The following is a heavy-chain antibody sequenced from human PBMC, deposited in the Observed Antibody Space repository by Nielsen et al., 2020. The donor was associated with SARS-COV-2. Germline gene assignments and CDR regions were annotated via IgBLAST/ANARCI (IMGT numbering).Heavy chain of an antibody. V-gene: IGHV1-2*06. CDR1: GYTFTGYY. Sequence: ASVKVSCKASGYTFTGYYMHWVRQAPGQGLEWMGRINPNSGGTDYAQKFQGRVTVTRDTSISTAYMELNRLTSDDTAVYYCARAQGSQLYYYYYMDVWGKGTTVTVSS. J-gene: IGHJ6*03. D-gene: IGHD1-1*01. CDR2: INPNSGGT. CDR3: ARAQGSQLYYYYYMDV.